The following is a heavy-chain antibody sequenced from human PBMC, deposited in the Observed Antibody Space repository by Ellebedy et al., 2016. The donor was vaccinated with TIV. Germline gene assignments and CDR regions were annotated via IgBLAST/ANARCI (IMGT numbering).Heavy chain of an antibody. V-gene: IGHV3-23*01. CDR3: AKDSSSDDDY. CDR2: ISGSGGST. D-gene: IGHD6-25*01. CDR1: GFTFSSYA. Sequence: GGSLRLXXAASGFTFSSYAMSWVRQAPGKGLEWVSAISGSGGSTYYADSVKGRFTISRDNSKNTLYLQMNSLRAEDTAVYYCAKDSSSDDDYWGQGTPVTVSS. J-gene: IGHJ4*02.